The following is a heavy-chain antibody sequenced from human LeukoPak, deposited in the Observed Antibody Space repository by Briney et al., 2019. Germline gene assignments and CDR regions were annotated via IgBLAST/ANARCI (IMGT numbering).Heavy chain of an antibody. Sequence: SQTLSLTCAVSGGSISSGGYSWSWIRQPPGKGLEWIGYIYHSGSTYYNPSLKSRVTISVDRSKNQFSLKLSSVTAADTAVYYCARAFRGYGSSGFFYSRYAFDIWGQGTMVTVSS. CDR3: ARAFRGYGSSGFFYSRYAFDI. D-gene: IGHD3-22*01. CDR1: GGSISSGGYS. J-gene: IGHJ3*02. V-gene: IGHV4-30-2*01. CDR2: IYHSGST.